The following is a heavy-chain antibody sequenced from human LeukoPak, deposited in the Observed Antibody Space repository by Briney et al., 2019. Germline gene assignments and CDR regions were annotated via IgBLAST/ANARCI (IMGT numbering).Heavy chain of an antibody. J-gene: IGHJ4*02. CDR1: GFTFSSYW. D-gene: IGHD3-10*01. V-gene: IGHV3-11*01. CDR2: ISSSGNTI. Sequence: GGSLRLSCAASGFTFSSYWMSWIRQAPGKGLEWVSYISSSGNTIYYADSVKGRFTISRDNAKNSLYLQMNSLRAEDTAIYYCATSTYYYGSGSYSTWGQGTLVTVSS. CDR3: ATSTYYYGSGSYST.